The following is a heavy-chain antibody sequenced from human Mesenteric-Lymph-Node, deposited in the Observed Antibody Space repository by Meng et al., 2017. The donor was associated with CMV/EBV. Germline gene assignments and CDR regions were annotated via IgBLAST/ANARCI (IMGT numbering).Heavy chain of an antibody. CDR3: SRDLQYCRSTSCYDDCFDP. CDR2: ISAYNGDT. CDR1: GYTFTDYG. D-gene: IGHD2-2*01. Sequence: ASVKVSCKASGYTFTDYGISWVRQAPGQGLEWIGWISAYNGDTNYARNLRGRVTMTTDTSTTTAYMELRSLRSDETAVYYCSRDLQYCRSTSCYDDCFDPWGQGTLVTVSS. J-gene: IGHJ5*02. V-gene: IGHV1-18*01.